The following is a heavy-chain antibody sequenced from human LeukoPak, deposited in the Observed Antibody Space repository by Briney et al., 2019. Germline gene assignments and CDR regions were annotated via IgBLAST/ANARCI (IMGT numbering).Heavy chain of an antibody. CDR1: GYTFTDYY. CDR2: IKSGDSTT. Sequence: ASVTVSCKVSGYTFTDYYIHWVRQAPGQGLEWMGIIKSGDSTTSYAQKFQGRVTMTRDTSTSTVFMELSSLKASDTAMYYCARHAGTTVVTPLQHWGQGTLVTVSS. V-gene: IGHV1-46*01. CDR3: ARHAGTTVVTPLQH. D-gene: IGHD4-23*01. J-gene: IGHJ1*01.